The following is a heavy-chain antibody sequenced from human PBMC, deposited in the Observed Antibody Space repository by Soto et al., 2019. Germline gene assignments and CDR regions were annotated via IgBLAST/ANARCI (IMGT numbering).Heavy chain of an antibody. D-gene: IGHD1-1*01. Sequence: GASVKVSCKASGYTFTSYAMHWVRQAPGQRLEWMGWINAGNGNTKYSQKFQGRVTITRDTSASTAYMELSSLRSEDTAVYYCATAPNWKWGIYYYYGMDVWGQGTTVTVSS. J-gene: IGHJ6*02. V-gene: IGHV1-3*01. CDR2: INAGNGNT. CDR3: ATAPNWKWGIYYYYGMDV. CDR1: GYTFTSYA.